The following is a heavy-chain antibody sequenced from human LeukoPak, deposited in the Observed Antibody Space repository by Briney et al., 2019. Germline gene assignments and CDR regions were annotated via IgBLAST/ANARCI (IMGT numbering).Heavy chain of an antibody. CDR2: ISGSGGST. Sequence: GGSLRLSCAASGFTFSSYAMSWVRQAPGKGLEWVSAISGSGGSTYYADSVKGRYTISRDNAKNSLYLQMNSLRAEDTAVYYCASRRKWAFDIWGQGTMVTVSS. J-gene: IGHJ3*02. CDR3: ASRRKWAFDI. V-gene: IGHV3-23*01. D-gene: IGHD1-26*01. CDR1: GFTFSSYA.